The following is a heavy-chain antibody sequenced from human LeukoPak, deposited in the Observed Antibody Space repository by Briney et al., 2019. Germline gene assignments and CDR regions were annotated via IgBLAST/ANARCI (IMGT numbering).Heavy chain of an antibody. Sequence: ASVKVSCKASGYTFTGYYLHWVRRAPGQGLEWMGWIHPNSGGTNYAHKFQGRVTMTRDTSINTAYMELSRLRFDDTAVYYCARDNDIVPTIWIRLDPWGQGTLVTVSS. CDR2: IHPNSGGT. V-gene: IGHV1-2*07. J-gene: IGHJ5*02. CDR1: GYTFTGYY. D-gene: IGHD5-12*01. CDR3: ARDNDIVPTIWIRLDP.